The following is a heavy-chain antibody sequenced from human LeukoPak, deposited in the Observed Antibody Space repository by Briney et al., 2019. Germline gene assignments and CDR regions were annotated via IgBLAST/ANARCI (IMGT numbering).Heavy chain of an antibody. CDR1: AGSISSYY. CDR2: IYYSGST. J-gene: IGHJ4*02. V-gene: IGHV4-59*01. CDR3: ARGNGYHYDSAHFDY. D-gene: IGHD3-22*01. Sequence: SETLSLTCTVSAGSISSYYWSWIRQPPGKGLEWIGYIYYSGSTNYNPSLKSRVTISVDTSKNQFSLKLSSVTAADTAVYYCARGNGYHYDSAHFDYWGQGTLVTVSS.